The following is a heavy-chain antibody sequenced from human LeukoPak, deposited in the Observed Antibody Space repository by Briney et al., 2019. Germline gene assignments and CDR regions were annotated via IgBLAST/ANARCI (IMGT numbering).Heavy chain of an antibody. CDR3: AKDVAWGRFES. Sequence: GGSLRLSCAASGFTFSSYAMNWVRQAPGKGLEWVSGISPRGDITYYADSVKGQFTVSRDNFKNTVHLQLSSLRADDTAIYYCAKDVAWGRFESWGQGTLVTVSS. D-gene: IGHD7-27*01. V-gene: IGHV3-23*01. CDR2: ISPRGDIT. CDR1: GFTFSSYA. J-gene: IGHJ5*01.